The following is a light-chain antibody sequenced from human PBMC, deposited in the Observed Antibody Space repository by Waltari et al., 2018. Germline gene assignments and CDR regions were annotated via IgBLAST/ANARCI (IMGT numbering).Light chain of an antibody. Sequence: SPLPQPAPVAGSPGQSLTIPCRAVSSVRGGYEYVSWYQQHPGKAPKVIIYDVNNRPSGVSNRFSGSKSGSSASLTISGLQAEDEADYYCSSFTSSTTGIFGGGTK. V-gene: IGLV2-14*03. CDR1: SSVRGGYEY. CDR2: DVN. CDR3: SSFTSSTTGI. J-gene: IGLJ2*01.